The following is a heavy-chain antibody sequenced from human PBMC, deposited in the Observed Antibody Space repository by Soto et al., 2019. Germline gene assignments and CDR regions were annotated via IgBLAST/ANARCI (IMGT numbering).Heavy chain of an antibody. CDR3: ARDAGYTMVRGVSQRQKYGMDV. D-gene: IGHD3-10*01. CDR2: INHSGST. V-gene: IGHV4-34*01. CDR1: GGSFSGYY. J-gene: IGHJ6*02. Sequence: SETLSLTCAVYGGSFSGYYWSWIRQPPGKGLEWVGEINHSGSTNYNPSLKSRVTISVDTSKNQFSLKLSSVTAADTAVYYCARDAGYTMVRGVSQRQKYGMDVWGQGTTVTVSS.